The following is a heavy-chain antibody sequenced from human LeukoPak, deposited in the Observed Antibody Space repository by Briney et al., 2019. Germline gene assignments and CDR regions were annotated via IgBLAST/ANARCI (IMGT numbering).Heavy chain of an antibody. D-gene: IGHD6-13*01. J-gene: IGHJ4*02. CDR3: ARGEGYTASWSSGDYFAY. Sequence: PSETLSLTCAVSGGSISSSNWWSWVRQPPGKGLEWIGEIYHSGSTNYNPSLKSRVTISVDKSKNQFSLKLSSVTAADTAVYYCARGEGYTASWSSGDYFAYWSQGTLVTVSS. CDR2: IYHSGST. V-gene: IGHV4-4*02. CDR1: GGSISSSNW.